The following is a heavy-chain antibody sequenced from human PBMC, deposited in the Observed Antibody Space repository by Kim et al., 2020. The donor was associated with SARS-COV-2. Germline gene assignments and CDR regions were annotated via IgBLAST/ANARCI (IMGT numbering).Heavy chain of an antibody. D-gene: IGHD3-10*01. V-gene: IGHV3-23*01. CDR1: GFTFSSYD. CDR2: ISGSGGRT. J-gene: IGHJ2*01. Sequence: GGSLRLSCAASGFTFSSYDMSWVRQAPGKGLGWVSGISGSGGRTHYADSVKGRFTISRDNSKNTLYLQMNSLRAEDTAVYYCAKHRGGWITWYLDLWGRG. CDR3: AKHRGGWITWYLDL.